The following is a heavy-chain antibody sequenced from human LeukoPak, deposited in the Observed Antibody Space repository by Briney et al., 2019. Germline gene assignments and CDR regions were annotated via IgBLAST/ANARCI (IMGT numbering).Heavy chain of an antibody. D-gene: IGHD3-16*01. J-gene: IGHJ6*02. Sequence: SETLSLTCTVSGGSISSYYWSWIRQPPGKALEWIGYIYYSGSTNYSPSLKSRVTTSLETSKTRFSLKLPSVTAADAAVYYCARAVSQGGYYYYYGLDVWGQGTTVTVSS. CDR3: ARAVSQGGYYYYYGLDV. V-gene: IGHV4-59*01. CDR1: GGSISSYY. CDR2: IYYSGST.